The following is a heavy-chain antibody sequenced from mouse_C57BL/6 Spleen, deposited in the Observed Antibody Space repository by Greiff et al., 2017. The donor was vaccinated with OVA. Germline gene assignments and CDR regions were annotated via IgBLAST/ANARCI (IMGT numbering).Heavy chain of an antibody. CDR3: ARVTTVVATDWYFDV. V-gene: IGHV2-9-1*01. CDR2: IWTGGGT. Sequence: VKLMESGPGLAAPSQSLSITCTVSGFSLTSYAISWVRQPPGKGLEWLGVIWTGGGTNYNSALNSSLSISKDNSKGQVFLKMNSLQTDDTARYYCARVTTVVATDWYFDVWGTGTTVTVSS. D-gene: IGHD1-1*01. J-gene: IGHJ1*03. CDR1: GFSLTSYA.